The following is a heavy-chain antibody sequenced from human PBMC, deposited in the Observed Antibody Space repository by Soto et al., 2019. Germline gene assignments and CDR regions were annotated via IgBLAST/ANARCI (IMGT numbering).Heavy chain of an antibody. D-gene: IGHD3-10*01. Sequence: ETLSLTCTVSGGSISSYYWSWVRQAPGKGLEWVSAISGSGGSTYYADSVKGRFTISRDNSKNTLYLQMNSLRAEDTAVYYYAKLLLPKSFYWGQGTLVTVSS. CDR1: GGSISSYY. CDR2: ISGSGGST. J-gene: IGHJ4*02. CDR3: AKLLLPKSFY. V-gene: IGHV3-23*01.